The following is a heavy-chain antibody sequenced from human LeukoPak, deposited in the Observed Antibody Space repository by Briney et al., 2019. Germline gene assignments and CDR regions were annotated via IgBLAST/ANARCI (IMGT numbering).Heavy chain of an antibody. Sequence: GASVKVSCKPSGYTFTGFYLHWVRRAPGHGLQWMGWVNARNGATKYSQTFRGRVTMTRDTSIDTAYMELSSLTSDDTAIYYCARPTHRLTVTTAIDYWGQGTLVTLSS. D-gene: IGHD4-17*01. CDR2: VNARNGAT. CDR1: GYTFTGFY. CDR3: ARPTHRLTVTTAIDY. J-gene: IGHJ4*02. V-gene: IGHV1-2*02.